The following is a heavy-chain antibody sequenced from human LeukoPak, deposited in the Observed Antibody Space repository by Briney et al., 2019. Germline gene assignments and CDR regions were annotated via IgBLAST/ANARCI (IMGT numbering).Heavy chain of an antibody. CDR2: IRYDGSNK. CDR1: GFTFSSYG. D-gene: IGHD3-22*01. CDR3: AKWNYYDSSGYYYFDY. V-gene: IGHV3-30*02. J-gene: IGHJ4*02. Sequence: GGSLRLSCAASGFTFSSYGMHWVRQAPGKGLEWVAFIRYDGSNKYYADSVKGRFTISRDNSKNTLYLQMNSLRVEDTAVYYCAKWNYYDSSGYYYFDYWGQGTLVTVSS.